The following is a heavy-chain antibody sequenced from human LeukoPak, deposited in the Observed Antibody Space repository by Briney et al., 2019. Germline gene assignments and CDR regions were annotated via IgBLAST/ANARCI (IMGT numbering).Heavy chain of an antibody. CDR3: ARTSVVAYAFDI. D-gene: IGHD3-22*01. CDR2: IFYSGST. CDR1: GGSISSYY. V-gene: IGHV4-59*01. Sequence: SETLSLTCTVSGGSISSYYWSWIRQSPGKGLEWIGYIFYSGSTNYNPSLKSRVTISIDTSKNQFSLKLSSVTAADTAVYYCARTSVVAYAFDIRGQGTMVTVSS. J-gene: IGHJ3*02.